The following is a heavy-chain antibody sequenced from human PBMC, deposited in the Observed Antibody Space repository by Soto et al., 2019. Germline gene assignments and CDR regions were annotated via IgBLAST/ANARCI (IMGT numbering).Heavy chain of an antibody. CDR2: ISSDGSST. J-gene: IGHJ4*02. CDR3: AARATVPTDESY. D-gene: IGHD4-17*01. Sequence: EVQLVESGGGLVQPGGSLRLSCAASGFTFNNYWMHWVRQDPGKGLVWFSRISSDGSSTNYEDSVKCRLAISRDNAKNTLYLKMNSLSAEDTAVYSSAARATVPTDESYWGQGTLVPVSS. V-gene: IGHV3-74*01. CDR1: GFTFNNYW.